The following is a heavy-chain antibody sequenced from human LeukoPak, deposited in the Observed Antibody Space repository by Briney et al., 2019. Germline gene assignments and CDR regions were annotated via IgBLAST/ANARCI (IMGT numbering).Heavy chain of an antibody. CDR1: GFTFSSYS. V-gene: IGHV3-21*01. D-gene: IGHD3-9*01. CDR3: ASPYYDILTGYGHSP. Sequence: GGSLRLSCAASGFTFSSYSMNWVRQAPGKGLEWVSSISSSSSYIYYADSVKGRFTISRDNAKNSLYLQMNSLRAEDTAVYYCASPYYDILTGYGHSPWGQGTLDTVSS. J-gene: IGHJ5*02. CDR2: ISSSSSYI.